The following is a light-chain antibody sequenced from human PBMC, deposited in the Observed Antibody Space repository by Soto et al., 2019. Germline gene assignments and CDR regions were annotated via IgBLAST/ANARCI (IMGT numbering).Light chain of an antibody. Sequence: QSVLTQPASVSGSPGQSITISCTGTSSDVGGYNYVSWYQQHPRKAPKLMIYDVSNRPSGVSNRFSGSKSGNTASLTISGLQAEDEADYYCSSYTSSALVFGGGTQLTVL. J-gene: IGLJ2*01. CDR3: SSYTSSALV. CDR1: SSDVGGYNY. CDR2: DVS. V-gene: IGLV2-14*01.